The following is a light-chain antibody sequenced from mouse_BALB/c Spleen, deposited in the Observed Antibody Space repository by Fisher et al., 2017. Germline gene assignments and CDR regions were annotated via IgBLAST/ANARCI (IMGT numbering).Light chain of an antibody. J-gene: IGKJ2*01. Sequence: IVLTQSTAIMSASPGEKVTMTCSASSSVSYMHWYQQKSGTSPKRWIYDTSKLASGVPARFSGSGSGTDFSLNIHPMEEDDTAMYFCQQSKEVPYTFGGGTKLEIK. CDR3: QQSKEVPYT. CDR1: SSVSY. V-gene: IGKV4-59*01. CDR2: DTS.